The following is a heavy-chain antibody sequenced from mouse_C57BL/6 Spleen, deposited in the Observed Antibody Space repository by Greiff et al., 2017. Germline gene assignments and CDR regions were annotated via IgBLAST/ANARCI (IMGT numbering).Heavy chain of an antibody. CDR3: ARRTEVYYGSSLYYCDY. CDR2: INSDGSST. J-gene: IGHJ2*01. CDR1: GFTFSDYY. V-gene: IGHV5-16*01. D-gene: IGHD1-1*01. Sequence: EVQLEESEGGLVQPGSSMKLSCTASGFTFSDYYMAWVRQVPEKGLEWVANINSDGSSTYYLDSLQSRYTIARDTANNILYLQMSRLKPQDTATYYGARRTEVYYGSSLYYCDYWCQGTTLTVSS.